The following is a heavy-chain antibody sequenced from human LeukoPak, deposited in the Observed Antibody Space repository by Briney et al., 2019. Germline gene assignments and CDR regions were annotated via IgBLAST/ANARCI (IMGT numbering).Heavy chain of an antibody. V-gene: IGHV1-69*13. CDR3: ARSPSYSSGWYATPYYYYYGMDV. CDR2: IIPIFGTA. Sequence: GASVNVSCKASGGTFSSYAISWVRQAPGQGLEWMGGIIPIFGTANYAQKFQGRVTITADESTSTAYMELSSLRSEDTAVYYCARSPSYSSGWYATPYYYYYGMDVWGQGTTVTVSS. J-gene: IGHJ6*02. CDR1: GGTFSSYA. D-gene: IGHD6-19*01.